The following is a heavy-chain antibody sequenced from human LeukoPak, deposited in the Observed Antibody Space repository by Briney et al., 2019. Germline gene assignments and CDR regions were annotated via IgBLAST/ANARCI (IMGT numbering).Heavy chain of an antibody. V-gene: IGHV3-23*01. CDR2: ISGSGGST. D-gene: IGHD6-19*01. CDR3: AKDLDSSGWGTYAFDI. J-gene: IGHJ3*02. Sequence: GGSLRLSCAASGFTFSSYAMSWVRQAPGKGLEWVSAISGSGGSTYYADSVKGRFTISRDNSKNTLYLQMNSLRAEDTAVYYCAKDLDSSGWGTYAFDIWGQGTMVTVSS. CDR1: GFTFSSYA.